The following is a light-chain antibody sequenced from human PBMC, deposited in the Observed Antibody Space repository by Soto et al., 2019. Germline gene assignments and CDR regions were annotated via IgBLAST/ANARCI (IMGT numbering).Light chain of an antibody. Sequence: AIQLTQSPSSLSASVGDRVTITCRASQDISSYLAWYQQKPGQAPRLLISDGSNRASGIPARFVGSGSGTDFTLTITGLQPEDFAVYFCQQRDDLYTFGQGTKLQIK. CDR2: DGS. V-gene: IGKV1-13*02. CDR1: QDISSY. CDR3: QQRDDLYT. J-gene: IGKJ2*01.